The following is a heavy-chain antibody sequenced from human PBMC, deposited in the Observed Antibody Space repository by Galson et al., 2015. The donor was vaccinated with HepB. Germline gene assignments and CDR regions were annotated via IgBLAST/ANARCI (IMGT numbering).Heavy chain of an antibody. CDR1: GGSISPYY. CDR2: MYSSGST. Sequence: TLSLTCAVYGGSISPYYWSWIRQPPGKGLEWIGYMYSSGSTDYNPSLKSRVTISVDTSKTQFSLKLSSVTAADTAVYYCARGYYYDTSGYSPLRFDPWGQGTLVTVSS. D-gene: IGHD3-22*01. J-gene: IGHJ5*02. V-gene: IGHV4-59*01. CDR3: ARGYYYDTSGYSPLRFDP.